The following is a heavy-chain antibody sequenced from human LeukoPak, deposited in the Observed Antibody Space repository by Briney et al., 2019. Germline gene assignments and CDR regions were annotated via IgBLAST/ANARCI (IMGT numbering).Heavy chain of an antibody. CDR1: GFIVSSNY. Sequence: PGGSLRLSCAVSGFIVSSNYMTWVRQAPGAGLEWVSYISISDSTIYYADSVKGRFTISRDNAKNSLYLQMNNLRVEDTALYYCARGRYLGAMFQDHWGQGTLVTVSS. CDR2: ISISDSTI. D-gene: IGHD3-10*02. J-gene: IGHJ4*02. V-gene: IGHV3-48*04. CDR3: ARGRYLGAMFQDH.